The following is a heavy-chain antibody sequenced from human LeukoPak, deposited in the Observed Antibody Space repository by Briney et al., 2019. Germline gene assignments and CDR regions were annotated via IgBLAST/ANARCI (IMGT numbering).Heavy chain of an antibody. Sequence: GGSLRLSCAASGFTFSSYAMSWVRQAPGKGLEWVSAISGSGGSTYYADSVKGRFTISRDNSKNTLYLQMNSLRAEDTAVYYCAKDLLAYCGCDCYPDYWGQGTLVTVSS. V-gene: IGHV3-23*01. D-gene: IGHD2-21*02. J-gene: IGHJ4*02. CDR2: ISGSGGST. CDR1: GFTFSSYA. CDR3: AKDLLAYCGCDCYPDY.